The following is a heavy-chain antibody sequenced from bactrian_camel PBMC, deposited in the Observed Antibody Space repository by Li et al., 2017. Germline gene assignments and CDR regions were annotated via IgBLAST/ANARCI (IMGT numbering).Heavy chain of an antibody. CDR1: GYDYSNYC. J-gene: IGHJ4*01. Sequence: HVQLVESGGGSVQAGGSLRLSCAASGYDYSNYCMAWFRQAPGEQREGVAAISRDSRSIYSDSVKGRFTISRDSGKNRLYLQLDSLQSDDTAIYYCAARECPTRVVGGILTYEDPDLGGPQYTFWGQGTQVTVS. CDR2: ISRDSRS. CDR3: AARECPTRVVGGILTYEDPDLGGPQYTF. D-gene: IGHD1*01. V-gene: IGHV3S53*01.